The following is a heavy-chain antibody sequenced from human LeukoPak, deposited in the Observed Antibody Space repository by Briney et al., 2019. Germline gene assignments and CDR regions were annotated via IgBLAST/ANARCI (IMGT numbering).Heavy chain of an antibody. CDR2: IKEDGGEK. Sequence: TGGSLRLSCVASGFTFSSSWMAWVRQAPGKGLEWVANIKEDGGEKYCVDSVKGRFTISRDSAKNSLFLQMMSLRAEDTAVYYCARGVYYFDYWGQGTLVTVSS. D-gene: IGHD3-16*01. V-gene: IGHV3-7*03. CDR1: GFTFSSSW. CDR3: ARGVYYFDY. J-gene: IGHJ4*02.